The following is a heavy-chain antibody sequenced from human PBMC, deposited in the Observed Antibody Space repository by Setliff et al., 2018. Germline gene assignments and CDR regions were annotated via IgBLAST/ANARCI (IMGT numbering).Heavy chain of an antibody. Sequence: SETLSLTCTVSGGSISSSSYYWGWIRQPPGKGLEWIGSIYHSGSTYYNPSLKSRVTMSVDTSKNQFSLKLSSVAAADTAVYYCARTNYYDSSTYFNWFDPWGQGTLVTVSS. D-gene: IGHD3-22*01. CDR3: ARTNYYDSSTYFNWFDP. CDR2: IYHSGST. V-gene: IGHV4-39*07. CDR1: GGSISSSSYY. J-gene: IGHJ5*02.